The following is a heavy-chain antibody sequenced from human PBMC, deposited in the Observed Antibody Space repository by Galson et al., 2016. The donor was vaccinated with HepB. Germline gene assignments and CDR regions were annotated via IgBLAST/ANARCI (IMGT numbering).Heavy chain of an antibody. Sequence: SLRLSCAASGFTISTYWMHWVRQAPGKGLVWVSRINSDGTSTSYADSVKGRFTISRDNAKNTLYLQMNRLRAEDTAVYYCARGQGGYSSSWHDYWGQGTLVTVSS. D-gene: IGHD6-13*01. CDR3: ARGQGGYSSSWHDY. J-gene: IGHJ4*02. CDR1: GFTISTYW. CDR2: INSDGTST. V-gene: IGHV3-74*01.